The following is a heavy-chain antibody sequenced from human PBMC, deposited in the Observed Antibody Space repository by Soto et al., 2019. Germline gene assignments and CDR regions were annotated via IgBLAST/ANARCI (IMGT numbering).Heavy chain of an antibody. CDR3: ASDYDYFYDSSNLYSRPCDA. D-gene: IGHD3-22*01. Sequence: PSETLSLTCTVSGYSISSGYYWGWIRQPPGKGLEWVGSTYHSGIIYYNASLKSRVTISVDTSKNQCSLELTSVTAADTAVYYCASDYDYFYDSSNLYSRPCDAWGQGALVTVSS. J-gene: IGHJ5*02. CDR2: TYHSGII. CDR1: GYSISSGYY. V-gene: IGHV4-38-2*02.